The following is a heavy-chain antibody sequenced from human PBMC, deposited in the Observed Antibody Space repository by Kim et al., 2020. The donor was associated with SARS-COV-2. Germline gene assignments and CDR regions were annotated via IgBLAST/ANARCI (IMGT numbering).Heavy chain of an antibody. Sequence: SVKVSCKASGGTFSSYAISWVRQAPGQGLEWMGRIIPILGIANYAQKFQGRVTITADKSTSTAYMELSSLRSEDTAVYYCARGSLAGEGYYYYGMDVWGQGTTVTVSS. CDR1: GGTFSSYA. CDR2: IIPILGIA. D-gene: IGHD6-19*01. J-gene: IGHJ6*02. V-gene: IGHV1-69*04. CDR3: ARGSLAGEGYYYYGMDV.